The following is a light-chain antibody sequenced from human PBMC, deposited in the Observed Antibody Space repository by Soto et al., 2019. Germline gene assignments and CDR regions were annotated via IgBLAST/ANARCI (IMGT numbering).Light chain of an antibody. CDR1: QSLSSGY. Sequence: EIVLAQSPGTLSLSPGESATLSCRASQSLSSGYLAWYQQKPGQAPRLLIYGGTSRATGIPDRFSGSGPGTDFTLTISRLEPEDFAVYYGQQYGSSPPKTFGQGTKVDIK. CDR3: QQYGSSPPKT. J-gene: IGKJ1*01. CDR2: GGT. V-gene: IGKV3-20*01.